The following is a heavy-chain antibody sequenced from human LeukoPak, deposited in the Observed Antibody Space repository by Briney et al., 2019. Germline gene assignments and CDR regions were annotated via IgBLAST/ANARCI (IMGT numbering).Heavy chain of an antibody. V-gene: IGHV3-13*01. D-gene: IGHD1-26*01. J-gene: IGHJ2*01. CDR3: ARDPETVIGSQSRVDH. CDR2: IGTAGDT. Sequence: GGSLRLSCAASGFTFSSYDMHWVRQATGKGLEWVSAIGTAGDTYYPGSVKGRFTISRENAKNSLYLQMNSLRAEDTAVYYCARDPETVIGSQSRVDHWGRGAMVTVSP. CDR1: GFTFSSYD.